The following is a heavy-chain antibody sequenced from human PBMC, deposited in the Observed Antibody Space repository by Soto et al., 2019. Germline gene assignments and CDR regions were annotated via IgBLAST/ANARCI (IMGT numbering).Heavy chain of an antibody. Sequence: LETLPLTWTVSGGSSSSYYWSWIRQPTGKGLEWIGYIYYSGSTNYNPSLKSRVTISVDTSKNQFSLKLSSVTAADTAVYYCARAPRGNYGYPSYFDYWGQGTLVTVSS. CDR1: GGSSSSYY. D-gene: IGHD3-10*01. V-gene: IGHV4-59*01. CDR2: IYYSGST. J-gene: IGHJ4*02. CDR3: ARAPRGNYGYPSYFDY.